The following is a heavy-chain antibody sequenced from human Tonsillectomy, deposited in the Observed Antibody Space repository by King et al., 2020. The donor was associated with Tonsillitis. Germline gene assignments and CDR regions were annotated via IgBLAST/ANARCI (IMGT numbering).Heavy chain of an antibody. CDR1: GGTFSSYI. V-gene: IGHV1-69*12. CDR3: ARSFRLALGSGGACYDD. D-gene: IGHD2-21*02. Sequence: QLVQSGAEVKKPGSSVKVSCKASGGTFSSYIINWVRQAPGQGLEWMGGITPMFGTANYAQKFQGRVTITADESTSTAYMELSSLRSEDTAVVYCARSFRLALGSGGACYDDWGQGTLVTVSS. CDR2: ITPMFGTA. J-gene: IGHJ4*02.